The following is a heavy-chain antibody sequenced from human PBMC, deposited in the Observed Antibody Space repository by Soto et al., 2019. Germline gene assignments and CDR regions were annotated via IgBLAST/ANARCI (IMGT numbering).Heavy chain of an antibody. J-gene: IGHJ4*02. CDR1: GFTFSSYP. CDR3: AKSTYYYDSSGLFDY. CDR2: ISGSGGST. Sequence: GGSLSLSCAASGFTFSSYPMSWVRQAPGKGLEWVSAISGSGGSTYYADSVKGRFTISRDNSKNTLYLQMNSLRAEDTAVYYCAKSTYYYDSSGLFDYWGQGTLVTVSS. D-gene: IGHD3-22*01. V-gene: IGHV3-23*01.